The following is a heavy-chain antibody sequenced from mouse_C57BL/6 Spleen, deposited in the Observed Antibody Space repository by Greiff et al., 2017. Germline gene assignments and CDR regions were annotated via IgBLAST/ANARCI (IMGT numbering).Heavy chain of an antibody. V-gene: IGHV1-80*01. Sequence: QVQLQQSGAELVKPGASVKISCKASGYAFSSYWMNWVKQRPGKGLEWIGQIYPGDGDTNYNGKFKGKATLTADKSSSTAYMQLSSLTSEASAVLFCSRRGQLLYDFDYWGQGTTLTVSS. J-gene: IGHJ2*01. D-gene: IGHD1-1*01. CDR1: GYAFSSYW. CDR3: SRRGQLLYDFDY. CDR2: IYPGDGDT.